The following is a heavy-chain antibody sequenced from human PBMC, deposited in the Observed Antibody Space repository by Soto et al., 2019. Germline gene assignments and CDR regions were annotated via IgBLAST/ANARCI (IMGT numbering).Heavy chain of an antibody. CDR2: IYNGGIT. J-gene: IGHJ4*02. CDR3: TRDGVVVVTAIIY. D-gene: IGHD2-21*02. Sequence: SETLSLTCTVSGDSVTHNYWTWVRQPPGKGLEWLGYIYNGGITKYNPSLMSRLTISEDTSQNQFSLKTEDTAVYYCTRDGVVVVTAIIYWGQGTLVTVSS. CDR1: GDSVTHNY. V-gene: IGHV4-59*02.